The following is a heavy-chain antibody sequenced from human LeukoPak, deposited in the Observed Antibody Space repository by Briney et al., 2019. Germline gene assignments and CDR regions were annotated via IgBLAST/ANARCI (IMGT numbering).Heavy chain of an antibody. CDR1: GFSVRTNF. CDR2: IYTGGGT. V-gene: IGHV3-53*01. J-gene: IGHJ4*02. Sequence: GGSLRLSCAVSGFSVRTNFMSWVRQAPGKGLEWVSVIYTGGGTDHADSVKGRFTISRDNAKNSLYLQMNSLRAEDTALYYCARDGGTDSSSWYLDYWGQGTLVTVSS. D-gene: IGHD6-13*01. CDR3: ARDGGTDSSSWYLDY.